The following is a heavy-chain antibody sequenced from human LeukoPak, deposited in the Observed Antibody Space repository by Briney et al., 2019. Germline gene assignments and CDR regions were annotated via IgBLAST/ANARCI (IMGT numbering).Heavy chain of an antibody. V-gene: IGHV1-69*04. D-gene: IGHD2-8*01. CDR1: GGTFSSYA. CDR3: AGGTTNTKGAFDM. Sequence: SVKVSCKASGGTFSSYAISWVRQAPGQGLEWMGRIIPILGIANYAQKFQGRVTMTRDTSTSTVYMELSSLRSEDTAVYYCAGGTTNTKGAFDMWGQGTMVTVSS. CDR2: IIPILGIA. J-gene: IGHJ3*02.